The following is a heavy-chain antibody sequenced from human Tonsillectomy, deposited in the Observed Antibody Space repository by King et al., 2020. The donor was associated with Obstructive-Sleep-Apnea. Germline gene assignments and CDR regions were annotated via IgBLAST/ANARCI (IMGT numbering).Heavy chain of an antibody. V-gene: IGHV3-23*04. Sequence: VQLVESGGGLVQPGGSLKLSCVTSGFTFSSYAMSWVRQAPGKGLEWVSSIISCGKTYYADSVKGRFTISPDNSKNTLYLQMNSLRAEDTAVYYCAKDIGTTVTRDYWGQGTLVTVSS. CDR2: IISCGKT. D-gene: IGHD4-17*01. CDR3: AKDIGTTVTRDY. CDR1: GFTFSSYA. J-gene: IGHJ4*02.